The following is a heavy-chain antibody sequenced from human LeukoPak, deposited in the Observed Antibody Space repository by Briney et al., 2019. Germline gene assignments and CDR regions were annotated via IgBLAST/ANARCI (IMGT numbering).Heavy chain of an antibody. CDR2: VNHSGST. CDR3: ARGGYSYGFFSESRNFDY. CDR1: GGSFSGYY. Sequence: SETLSLTCAVYGGSFSGYYWSWIRQPPGKGLEWIGEVNHSGSTNYNPSLKSRVTISVDTSKNQFSLKLSSVTAADTAVYYCARGGYSYGFFSESRNFDYWGQGTLVTVSS. V-gene: IGHV4-34*01. D-gene: IGHD5-18*01. J-gene: IGHJ4*02.